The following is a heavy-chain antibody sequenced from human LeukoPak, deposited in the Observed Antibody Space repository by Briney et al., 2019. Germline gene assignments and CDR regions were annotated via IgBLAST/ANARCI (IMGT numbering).Heavy chain of an antibody. Sequence: ASVKVSCKASGYTFTTYGINWVRQAPGQGLEWMGWINTNTGNPTYAQGFTGRFVFSLDTSVSTAYLQISSLKAEDTAVYYCARDPTRYSSSHFDYWGQGTLVTVSS. CDR3: ARDPTRYSSSHFDY. J-gene: IGHJ4*02. D-gene: IGHD6-6*01. V-gene: IGHV7-4-1*02. CDR2: INTNTGNP. CDR1: GYTFTTYG.